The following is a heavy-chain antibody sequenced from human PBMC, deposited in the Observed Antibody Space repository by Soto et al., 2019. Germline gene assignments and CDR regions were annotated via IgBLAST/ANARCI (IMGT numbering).Heavy chain of an antibody. D-gene: IGHD3-9*01. V-gene: IGHV6-1*01. CDR2: TYYRSKWYN. J-gene: IGHJ5*02. CDR3: ARDLGTYYDILTGYYNVGWFDP. Sequence: PSQTLSLTCAISGDSVSSNSAAWNWIRQSPSRGLEWLGRTYYRSKWYNDYAVSVKSRITINPDTSKNQFSLQLNSVTPEDTAVYCCARDLGTYYDILTGYYNVGWFDPWGQGTLVTVSS. CDR1: GDSVSSNSAA.